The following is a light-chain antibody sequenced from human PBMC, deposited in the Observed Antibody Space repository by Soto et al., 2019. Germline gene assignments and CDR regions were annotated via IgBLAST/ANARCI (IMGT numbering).Light chain of an antibody. CDR3: QSYDRSTVV. CDR2: EGN. V-gene: IGLV6-57*04. Sequence: NFMLTQPHSVSESPGKRVTISCTRSRGSIASNYVQWYQQRPGSVPTTVIYEGNQRPSGVPDRFSGSTDGSSNSASLTISGLQTEDEADYYCQSYDRSTVVFGGGTKVTVL. CDR1: RGSIASNY. J-gene: IGLJ2*01.